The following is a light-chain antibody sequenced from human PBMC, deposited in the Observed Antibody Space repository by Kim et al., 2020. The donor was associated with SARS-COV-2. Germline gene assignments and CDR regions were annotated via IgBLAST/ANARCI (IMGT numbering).Light chain of an antibody. CDR3: QQRTNWRYS. J-gene: IGKJ2*03. V-gene: IGKV3-11*01. CDR2: DAS. Sequence: EIVLTQSPATLSVSPGEKAALSCRASQSVSNSLAWYQQKPGQAPRLLIFDASNRATDTPARFSGSGSGTDFTLTISSLEPEDFAVYFCQQRTNWRYSFGQGTKLEI. CDR1: QSVSNS.